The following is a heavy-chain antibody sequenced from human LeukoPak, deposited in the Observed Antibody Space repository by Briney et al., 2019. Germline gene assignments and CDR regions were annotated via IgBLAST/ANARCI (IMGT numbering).Heavy chain of an antibody. CDR3: ARGGLVRGSIDSLIAFDF. CDR1: GDSVSRKSAG. J-gene: IGHJ3*01. D-gene: IGHD3-10*01. Sequence: SQTLSLTCAISGDSVSRKSAGWNWVRQSPSRGLEWLGRIYYRSTWYSDFLTSRITISPDTYKNQFSLHLDSVTPEDTAVYYCARGGLVRGSIDSLIAFDFWGQGTVVTVSS. CDR2: IYYRSTWYS. V-gene: IGHV6-1*01.